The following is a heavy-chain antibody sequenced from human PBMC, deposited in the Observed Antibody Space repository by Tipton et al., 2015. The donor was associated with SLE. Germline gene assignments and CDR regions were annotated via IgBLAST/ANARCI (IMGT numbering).Heavy chain of an antibody. J-gene: IGHJ4*02. CDR3: ARDGAQAFDY. V-gene: IGHV4-59*11. Sequence: GSLRLSCTVSGGSISSHYWSWIRQPPGKGLEWIGYIYYSGSTNYNPSLKSRVTISVDTSKNQFSLKLSSVTAADTAVYYCARDGAQAFDYWGQGTLVTVSS. CDR1: GGSISSHY. CDR2: IYYSGST.